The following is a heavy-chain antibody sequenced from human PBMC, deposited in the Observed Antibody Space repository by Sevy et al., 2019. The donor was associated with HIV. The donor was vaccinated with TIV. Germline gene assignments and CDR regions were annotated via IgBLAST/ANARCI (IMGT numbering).Heavy chain of an antibody. J-gene: IGHJ4*02. D-gene: IGHD6-19*01. CDR2: ISYDGSNK. V-gene: IGHV3-30*18. CDR1: GFTFSSYG. Sequence: GGSLRLSCAASGFTFSSYGMHWVRQAPGKGLEWVAVISYDGSNKYYADSVKGRFTISRDNSKNTLYLQMNSLRAEDTAVYYCAKGAVATPILDYWGQGTLVTVSS. CDR3: AKGAVATPILDY.